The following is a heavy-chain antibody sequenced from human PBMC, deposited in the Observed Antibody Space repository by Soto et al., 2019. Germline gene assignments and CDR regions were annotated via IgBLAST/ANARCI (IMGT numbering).Heavy chain of an antibody. V-gene: IGHV3-23*01. CDR3: AKGGWKAVAEFDY. J-gene: IGHJ4*02. D-gene: IGHD6-19*01. Sequence: GGSLRLSCAASGFTFSSYAMSWVRQAPGKGLEWVSAISGSGGSTYYADSVKGRFTISRDNSKKTLYLQMNSLRAEDTAVYYCAKGGWKAVAEFDYWGQGTLVTVSS. CDR2: ISGSGGST. CDR1: GFTFSSYA.